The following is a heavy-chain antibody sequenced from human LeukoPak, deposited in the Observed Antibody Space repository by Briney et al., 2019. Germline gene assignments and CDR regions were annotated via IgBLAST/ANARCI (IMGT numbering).Heavy chain of an antibody. D-gene: IGHD3-16*01. CDR3: AREANMITFGEVEAFDI. CDR1: GYTFPSYG. V-gene: IGHV1-18*01. CDR2: ISAYNGNT. J-gene: IGHJ3*02. Sequence: GASVTVSCKASGYTFPSYGISWVRQDPGQGLEWMGWISAYNGNTNYAQKLQGRVTMTTDTSTSTAYMELRSLRSDDTAVYYCAREANMITFGEVEAFDIWGQGTMVTVSS.